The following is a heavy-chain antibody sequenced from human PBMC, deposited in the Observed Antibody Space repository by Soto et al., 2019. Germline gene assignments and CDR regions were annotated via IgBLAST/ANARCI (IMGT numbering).Heavy chain of an antibody. V-gene: IGHV4-38-2*02. CDR3: GEARVMGVSGSTFDY. D-gene: IGHD6-19*01. Sequence: PSETLSLTCTVSGYSISSGSYWGWMRQHHGKGAEWIASLYHGGTTFYNPSLKSRVTVSVDKSTNQFSLKLMSVTAADTAVYYCGEARVMGVSGSTFDYWGHGTLVTVSS. J-gene: IGHJ4*01. CDR1: GYSISSGSY. CDR2: LYHGGTT.